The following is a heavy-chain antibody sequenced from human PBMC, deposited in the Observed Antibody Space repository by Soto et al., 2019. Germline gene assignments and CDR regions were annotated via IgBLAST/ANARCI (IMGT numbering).Heavy chain of an antibody. CDR3: ARSQGSSTSLEIYYYYYYGMDV. V-gene: IGHV1-69*01. CDR1: GGTFSSYA. CDR2: IIPISETT. J-gene: IGHJ6*02. D-gene: IGHD2-2*01. Sequence: QVQLVQSGAEVKKPGSSVKVSCKASGGTFSSYAISWVRQAPGQGLEWMGGIIPISETTNYAQKFQGRVTITADESKSTAYMELSSLRSEDTAVYYCARSQGSSTSLEIYYYYYYGMDVWGQGTTVPGSS.